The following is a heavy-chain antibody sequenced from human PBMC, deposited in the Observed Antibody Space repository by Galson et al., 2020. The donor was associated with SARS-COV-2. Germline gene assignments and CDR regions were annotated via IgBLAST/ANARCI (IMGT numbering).Heavy chain of an antibody. D-gene: IGHD5-18*01. Sequence: ASETLSLTCTVPGGSIRSGGYYWNWIRQHPGKGLEWIGDIDDSGRTNYNPSLKSRVTISVDTSKNQFSLKLSTVTAADTAVYYCSRDRGKLELWETGGGFDHWGQGTLVNVSS. CDR1: GGSIRSGGYY. CDR3: SRDRGKLELWETGGGFDH. CDR2: IDDSGRT. V-gene: IGHV4-31*03. J-gene: IGHJ4*02.